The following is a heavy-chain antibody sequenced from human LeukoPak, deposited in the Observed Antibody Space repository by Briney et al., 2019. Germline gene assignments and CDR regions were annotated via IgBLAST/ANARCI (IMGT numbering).Heavy chain of an antibody. CDR1: GGSISRYY. CDR2: VHYSGST. J-gene: IGHJ4*02. CDR3: ARSLMYYDVLTGYSPQNFDY. V-gene: IGHV4-59*01. Sequence: SETLSLTCTVSGGSISRYYWSWIRQPPGKGLEWIGCVHYSGSTNYNPSLKSRVTMSVDTSKNQFSLRLSSVSAADTAVYYCARSLMYYDVLTGYSPQNFDYWGQGTLVTVSS. D-gene: IGHD3-9*01.